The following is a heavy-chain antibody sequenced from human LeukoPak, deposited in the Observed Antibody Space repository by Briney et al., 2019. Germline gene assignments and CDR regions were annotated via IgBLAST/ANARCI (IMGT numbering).Heavy chain of an antibody. CDR3: AKIYDSSGYYLNYFDY. CDR2: ISGSGGST. CDR1: GITFSSYA. V-gene: IGHV3-23*01. Sequence: GGSLRLSCAASGITFSSYAMSWVRQAPGKGLEWVSAISGSGGSTYYADSVKGRFTISRDNSKNTLYLQMNSLRAEDTAVYYCAKIYDSSGYYLNYFDYWGQGTLVTVSS. D-gene: IGHD3-22*01. J-gene: IGHJ4*02.